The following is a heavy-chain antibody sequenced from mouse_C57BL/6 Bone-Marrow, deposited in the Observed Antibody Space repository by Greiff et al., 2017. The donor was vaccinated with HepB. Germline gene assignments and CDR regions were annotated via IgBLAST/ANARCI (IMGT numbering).Heavy chain of an antibody. Sequence: VKLMESGPGLVQPSQSLSITCTVSGFSLTSYGVHWVRQSPGKGLEWLGVIWSGGSTDYNAAFISRLSISKDNSKSQVFFKMNSLQADDTAIYYCARRFYSNHYYAMDYWGQGTSVTVSS. CDR2: IWSGGST. CDR1: GFSLTSYG. D-gene: IGHD2-5*01. J-gene: IGHJ4*01. CDR3: ARRFYSNHYYAMDY. V-gene: IGHV2-2*01.